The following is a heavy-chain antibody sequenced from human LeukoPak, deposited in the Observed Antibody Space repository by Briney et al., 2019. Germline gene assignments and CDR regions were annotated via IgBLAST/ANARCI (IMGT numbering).Heavy chain of an antibody. CDR2: ISTSSTYI. J-gene: IGHJ4*02. V-gene: IGHV3-21*01. D-gene: IGHD1-26*01. CDR1: GFTFSRYS. Sequence: GGSLRLSCAASGFTFSRYSMNWVRQAPGKGLEWVSSISTSSTYIYYADSVKGRFTISRDNAKNSLFPQMNSLRAEDTAVYYCARGSTTLDYWGQGTLVTVSS. CDR3: ARGSTTLDY.